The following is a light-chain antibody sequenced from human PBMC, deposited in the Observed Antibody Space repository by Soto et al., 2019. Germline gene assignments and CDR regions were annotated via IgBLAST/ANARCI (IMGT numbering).Light chain of an antibody. CDR1: SNY. V-gene: IGLV2-11*01. CDR2: DVS. Sequence: QSVLTQPPSASGSPGQSVAISCTGTSNYVSWYQQDPGKAPKLIIYDVSKRPSGVPDRFSGSKSGNTASLTISGLQAEDEADYFCCSFAGSYTSYVFGTGTKVIV. CDR3: CSFAGSYTSYV. J-gene: IGLJ1*01.